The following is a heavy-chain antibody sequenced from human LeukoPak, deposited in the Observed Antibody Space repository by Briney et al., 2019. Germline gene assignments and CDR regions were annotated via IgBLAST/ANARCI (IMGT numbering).Heavy chain of an antibody. D-gene: IGHD6-19*01. CDR1: GYTLTELS. Sequence: ASVKVSCKVSGYTLTELSMHWVRQAPGKGLEWMGGFDPEDGETIYAQKFQGRVTMTEDTSTDTAYMELSSLRSEDTAVYYCATVIAVAGIPSHYFDYWGQGTLVTVSS. J-gene: IGHJ4*02. CDR3: ATVIAVAGIPSHYFDY. CDR2: FDPEDGET. V-gene: IGHV1-24*01.